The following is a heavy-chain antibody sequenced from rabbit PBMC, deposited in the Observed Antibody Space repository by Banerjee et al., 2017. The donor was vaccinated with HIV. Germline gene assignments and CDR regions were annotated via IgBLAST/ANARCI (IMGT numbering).Heavy chain of an antibody. J-gene: IGHJ3*01. CDR3: AREEYDGVIGWNFGL. CDR2: INTSSGNT. D-gene: IGHD1-1*01. CDR1: GFDFSSNA. Sequence: GFDFSSNAMCWVRQAPGKGLEWIACINTSSGNTVYASWAKGRFTISRTSSTTVTLQMTSLTAADTATYFCAREEYDGVIGWNFGLWGQGTL. V-gene: IGHV1S40*01.